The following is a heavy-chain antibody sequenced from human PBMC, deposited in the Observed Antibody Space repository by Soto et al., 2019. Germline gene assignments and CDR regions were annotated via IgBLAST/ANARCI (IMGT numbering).Heavy chain of an antibody. CDR1: GGTFSSYA. Sequence: QVQLVQSGAEVKKPGSSVKVSCKASGGTFSSYAISWVRQAPGQGLEWMGGIIPIFGTANYAQKFQGRVTINADESTSTAYMELSSLRSDDTALYYCARVGEPSRAGYNYVDYRGQGTLVTFSS. CDR2: IIPIFGTA. D-gene: IGHD3-16*01. CDR3: ARVGEPSRAGYNYVDY. J-gene: IGHJ4*02. V-gene: IGHV1-69*01.